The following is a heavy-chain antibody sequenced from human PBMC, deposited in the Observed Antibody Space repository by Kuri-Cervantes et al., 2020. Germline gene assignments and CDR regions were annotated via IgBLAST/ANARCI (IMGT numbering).Heavy chain of an antibody. CDR2: ISYDGSNK. D-gene: IGHD3-10*01. CDR3: ARVRGVDYFDY. CDR1: GFTFSSYS. Sequence: GESLKISCAASGFTFSSYSMNWVRQAPGKGLEWVAVISYDGSNKYYADSVKGRFTISRDNSKNTLYLQMNSLRAEDTAVYYCARVRGVDYFDYWGQGTLVTVSS. J-gene: IGHJ4*02. V-gene: IGHV3-30*03.